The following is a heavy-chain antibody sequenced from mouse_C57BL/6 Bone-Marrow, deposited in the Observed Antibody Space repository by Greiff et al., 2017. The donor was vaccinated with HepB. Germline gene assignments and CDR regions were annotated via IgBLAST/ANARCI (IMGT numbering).Heavy chain of an antibody. CDR1: GYAFSSYW. Sequence: QVQLQQSGAELVKPGASVKISCKASGYAFSSYWMNWVKQRPGKGLEWIGQIYPGDGDTNYNGKFKGKATLTVDKSSSTAYMQLSSLTSEDSAVYFCAKGLRRDGDYAMDYWGQGTSVTVSS. J-gene: IGHJ4*01. D-gene: IGHD2-3*01. V-gene: IGHV1-80*01. CDR2: IYPGDGDT. CDR3: AKGLRRDGDYAMDY.